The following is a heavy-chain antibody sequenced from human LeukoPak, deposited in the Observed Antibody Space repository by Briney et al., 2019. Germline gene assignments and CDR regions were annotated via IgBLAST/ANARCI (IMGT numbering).Heavy chain of an antibody. Sequence: GGSLRLSCAASGFTVSSNYMSWVRQAPRKGLEWVSVIYSGGSTYYADSVKGRFAISRDNSKNTLYLQMNSLRAEDTAVYYCARDHSGGATYYFDYWGQGTLVTVSS. J-gene: IGHJ4*02. CDR2: IYSGGST. CDR1: GFTVSSNY. V-gene: IGHV3-66*02. D-gene: IGHD1-26*01. CDR3: ARDHSGGATYYFDY.